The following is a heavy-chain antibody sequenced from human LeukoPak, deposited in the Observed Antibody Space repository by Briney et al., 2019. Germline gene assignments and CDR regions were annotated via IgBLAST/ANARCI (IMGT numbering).Heavy chain of an antibody. D-gene: IGHD5-18*01. Sequence: SETLSLTCAVYGGSFSGYYWSWIRQPPGKGLEWIGEINHSGSTNYNPSLKSRVTISVDTSKNQFSLKLSSVTAADTAVYYCARVPSGCSYGHLDYWGQGTLVTVSS. J-gene: IGHJ4*02. CDR2: INHSGST. CDR3: ARVPSGCSYGHLDY. CDR1: GGSFSGYY. V-gene: IGHV4-34*01.